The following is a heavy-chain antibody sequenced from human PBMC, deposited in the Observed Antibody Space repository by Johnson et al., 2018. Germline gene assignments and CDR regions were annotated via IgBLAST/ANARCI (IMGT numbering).Heavy chain of an antibody. CDR3: ARYRTAALDAFDI. CDR1: GVTFNTYG. V-gene: IGHV3-30*03. D-gene: IGHD6-13*01. CDR2: ISYDGIHK. J-gene: IGHJ3*02. Sequence: QVQLVESGGGVVQPGRSLRLSCAGSGVTFNTYGFHWVRQAPGKGLEWVTFISYDGIHKFYAYSVKGRFTISRDFSNNTLFLHMNSLRTADKAVYYCARYRTAALDAFDIWGQGTMVTFSS.